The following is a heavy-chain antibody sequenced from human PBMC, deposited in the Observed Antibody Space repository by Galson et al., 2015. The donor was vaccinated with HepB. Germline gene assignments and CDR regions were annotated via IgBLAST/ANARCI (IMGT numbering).Heavy chain of an antibody. CDR3: AKDRVRDDRWSYDY. J-gene: IGHJ4*02. D-gene: IGHD2-15*01. Sequence: LRLSCAASGFTFGNYAMSWFRQAPGTGLEWVSAIFHDGGNTFYADSVKGRFAIYRDNAKNTLFLQMNGLRAEDTAIYYCAKDRVRDDRWSYDYWGQGTLVTVSS. CDR2: IFHDGGNT. CDR1: GFTFGNYA. V-gene: IGHV3-23*01.